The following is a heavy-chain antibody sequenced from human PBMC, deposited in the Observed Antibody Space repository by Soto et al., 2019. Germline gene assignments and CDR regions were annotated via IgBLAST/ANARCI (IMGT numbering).Heavy chain of an antibody. V-gene: IGHV3-23*01. J-gene: IGHJ4*02. CDR1: GFNIPDYG. CDR3: TRWNGCGDS. CDR2: FTGGHGKT. D-gene: IGHD4-17*01. Sequence: EVQLLESGGGSVQPGGSLKLSCGVSGFNIPDYGVTWVRQPPGKGLEWVSGFTGGHGKTFYADSVRGRFTLSREDSRNMVYLQIDSVRVEDTAVYYCTRWNGCGDSGGQGTLVTVAS.